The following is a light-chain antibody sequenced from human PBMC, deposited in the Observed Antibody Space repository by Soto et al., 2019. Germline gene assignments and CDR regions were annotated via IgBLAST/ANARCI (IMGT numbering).Light chain of an antibody. V-gene: IGLV2-14*03. CDR1: HNDIGTYDY. CDR2: GVT. J-gene: IGLJ1*01. Sequence: QSALTQPTSVSGSPGQSITISCTGNHNDIGTYDYVSWYQQHPSRAPRLLIHGVTTRPSGISGRFSASKSGLTASLTISGLQPEDEADYYCSSFTSSRIYVFGHGTKVTVL. CDR3: SSFTSSRIYV.